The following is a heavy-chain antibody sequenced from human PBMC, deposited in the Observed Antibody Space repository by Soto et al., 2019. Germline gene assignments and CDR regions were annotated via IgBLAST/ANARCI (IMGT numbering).Heavy chain of an antibody. CDR3: ARRYGWLYFDY. Sequence: PSETLSLTCTVSGDSISSSNYFWGWIRQPPGKGLEWIGTIFYSGSTYYNPSLKSRVTISVDTSKNQFSLRLISVTAADTALYYCARRYGWLYFDYSGHGSLLTVSS. V-gene: IGHV4-39*01. J-gene: IGHJ4*01. D-gene: IGHD6-19*01. CDR1: GDSISSSNYF. CDR2: IFYSGST.